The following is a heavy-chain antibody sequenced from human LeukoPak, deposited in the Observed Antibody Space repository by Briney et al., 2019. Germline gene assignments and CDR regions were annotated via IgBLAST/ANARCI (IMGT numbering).Heavy chain of an antibody. J-gene: IGHJ4*02. CDR2: IRSSIYGGTP. CDR1: GFTFREFA. CDR3: SREWGNGNDLRPDY. Sequence: QTGGSLRLSCTSSGFTFREFAVSWFRQAPGKGLEWIGFIRSSIYGGTPKAAASVKGRFIFSRDDSKGVAYLRMNGLKTEDTAVYYCSREWGNGNDLRPDYWGQGTLVTVSS. D-gene: IGHD1-1*01. V-gene: IGHV3-49*03.